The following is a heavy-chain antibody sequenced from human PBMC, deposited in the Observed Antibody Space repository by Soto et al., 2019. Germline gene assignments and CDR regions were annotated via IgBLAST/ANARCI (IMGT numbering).Heavy chain of an antibody. J-gene: IGHJ5*02. CDR2: IYYSGST. CDR3: ARDLIAAAGTSGQLWFDP. Sequence: SETLSLTCTVSGGSISSGGYYWSWIRQHPGKGLEWIGYIYYSGSTYYNPSLKSRVTISVDTSKNQFSLKLSSVTAADTAVYYCARDLIAAAGTSGQLWFDPWGQGTLVTVSS. CDR1: GGSISSGGYY. V-gene: IGHV4-31*03. D-gene: IGHD6-13*01.